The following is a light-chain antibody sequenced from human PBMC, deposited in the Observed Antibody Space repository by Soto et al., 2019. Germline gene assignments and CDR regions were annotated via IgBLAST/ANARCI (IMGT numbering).Light chain of an antibody. CDR1: QNIHSW. V-gene: IGKV1-5*01. J-gene: IGKJ1*01. CDR2: DAS. Sequence: DIQMTQSPSALSASVGDRVTITCRASQNIHSWLAWYQQKPGKVPKLLIYDASSVKSGVPSRFSGSRSGTEFTLTSNSLQPDDFATYYCQQYSSFWTFGQGTKVEIK. CDR3: QQYSSFWT.